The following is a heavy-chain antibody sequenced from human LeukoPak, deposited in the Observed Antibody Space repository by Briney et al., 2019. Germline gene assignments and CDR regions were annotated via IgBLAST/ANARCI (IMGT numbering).Heavy chain of an antibody. J-gene: IGHJ4*02. CDR1: GFTFSSYS. CDR2: ITSGSGYI. Sequence: GGSLRLSCAASGFTFSSYSMNWVRQAPGKGLEWVSSITSGSGYIFYADSVKGRFTISRDNAKNSLYLQMNSLRAVDTAVYYCARELSGYQQLDYGGQGTLVTVSS. V-gene: IGHV3-21*01. CDR3: ARELSGYQQLDY. D-gene: IGHD5-12*01.